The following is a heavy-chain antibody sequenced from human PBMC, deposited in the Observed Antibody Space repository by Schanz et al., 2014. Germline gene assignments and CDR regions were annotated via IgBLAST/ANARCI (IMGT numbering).Heavy chain of an antibody. CDR3: AKGQGAVINNWYFDL. CDR2: IGGSGGST. V-gene: IGHV3-23*04. D-gene: IGHD2-21*01. J-gene: IGHJ2*01. Sequence: EVQLVESGGGLVKPGGSLRLSCAASGFTFSSYSLAWVRQAPGKGLEWVSGIGGSGGSTDYADSVKGRFTISRDNSKNTVHLQMNSLRAEDTAVYFCAKGQGAVINNWYFDLWGRGTLVTVSS. CDR1: GFTFSSYS.